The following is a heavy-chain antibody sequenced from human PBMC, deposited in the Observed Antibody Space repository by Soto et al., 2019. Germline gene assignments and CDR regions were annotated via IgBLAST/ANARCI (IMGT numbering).Heavy chain of an antibody. CDR3: ASSYYYDSSGYYYGVDY. J-gene: IGHJ4*02. V-gene: IGHV4-31*03. CDR2: IYYSGST. CDR1: GGSISSGGYY. Sequence: SETLSLTCTVSGGSISSGGYYWSWIRQHPGKGLEWIGYIYYSGSTYYNPSLKSRVTISVDTSKNQFSLKLSSVTAADTAVYYCASSYYYDSSGYYYGVDYWGQGTLVTVSS. D-gene: IGHD3-22*01.